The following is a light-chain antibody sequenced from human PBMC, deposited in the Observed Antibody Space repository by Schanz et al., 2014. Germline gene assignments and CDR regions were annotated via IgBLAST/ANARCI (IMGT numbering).Light chain of an antibody. CDR2: GAS. CDR3: QKYNDAPWT. CDR1: QSVSSSF. J-gene: IGKJ1*01. Sequence: EIVLTQSPGTLSLSPGERAPLSCRASQSVSSSFLAWYQQKPGQAPRLLIYGASSRATGVPDRFSGSGSGTDFTLTISRLEPEDVATYYCQKYNDAPWTLGQGTKVEVK. V-gene: IGKV3-20*01.